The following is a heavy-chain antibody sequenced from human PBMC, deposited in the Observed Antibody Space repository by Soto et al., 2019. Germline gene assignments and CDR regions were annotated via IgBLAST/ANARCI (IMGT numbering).Heavy chain of an antibody. CDR1: GGTFSSYA. D-gene: IGHD3-10*01. CDR3: ARDPRYRPLSVGEDWFDP. Sequence: QVQLVQSGAEVKKPGSSVKVSCKASGGTFSSYAISWVRQAPGQGLEWMGGIIPIFGTANYAQKFQGRVTITADESTSTAYMELSSLRSEDTAVYYCARDPRYRPLSVGEDWFDPWGQGTLVTVSS. J-gene: IGHJ5*02. V-gene: IGHV1-69*12. CDR2: IIPIFGTA.